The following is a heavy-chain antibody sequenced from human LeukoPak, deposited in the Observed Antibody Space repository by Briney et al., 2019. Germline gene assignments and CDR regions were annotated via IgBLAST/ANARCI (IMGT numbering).Heavy chain of an antibody. CDR2: INPNSGGT. D-gene: IGHD6-13*01. J-gene: IGHJ4*02. Sequence: GASVKVSCKASGYTFTGYYMHWVRQAPGQGLEWMGWINPNSGGTNYAQKFQGWVTMTRDTSISTAYMELSRLRSDDTAVYYCARDWEAAAGATSFDYWGQGTLVTVSS. V-gene: IGHV1-2*04. CDR3: ARDWEAAAGATSFDY. CDR1: GYTFTGYY.